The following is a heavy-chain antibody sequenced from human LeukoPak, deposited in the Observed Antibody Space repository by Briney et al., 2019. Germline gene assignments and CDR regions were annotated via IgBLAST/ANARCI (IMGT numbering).Heavy chain of an antibody. CDR1: GGSIGSGYY. Sequence: SETLSLTCTVSGGSIGSGYYWSWIRQHPGKGLEWIGYIYYSGNTYYNPSLKSRATMSVDTSKNQFSLKLTSVTAADTAVFYCARSYGAGRYSFDSWGQGTLGTVSS. D-gene: IGHD3-10*01. J-gene: IGHJ4*02. CDR3: ARSYGAGRYSFDS. CDR2: IYYSGNT. V-gene: IGHV4-31*03.